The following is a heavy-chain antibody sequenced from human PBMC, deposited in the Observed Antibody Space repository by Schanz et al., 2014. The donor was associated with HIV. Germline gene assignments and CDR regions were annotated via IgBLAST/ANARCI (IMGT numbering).Heavy chain of an antibody. V-gene: IGHV1-18*01. CDR1: GYTFASYG. D-gene: IGHD3-9*01. J-gene: IGHJ4*03. CDR3: AKGQDWPGPQLDH. CDR2: ISPYNGDR. Sequence: QLQLVQSGAEVRKSGASVKVSCKTSGYTFASYGITWVRQAPGQGLDWVGWISPYNGDRKYDQKFQGRVTLTTDTSTNPAYMELRSLRSDDTAVYYCAKGQDWPGPQLDHWGHGSLVIVSS.